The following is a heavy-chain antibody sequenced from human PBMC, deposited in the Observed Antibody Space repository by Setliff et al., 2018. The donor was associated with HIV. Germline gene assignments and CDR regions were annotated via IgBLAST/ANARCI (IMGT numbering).Heavy chain of an antibody. D-gene: IGHD6-25*01. Sequence: LRLSCATSGFSPRTYGLHWVRQAPGKGLEWVAVIWFDGSNKYYADSVKGRFTISRDNAKNSLYLQMSSLRAEDTAVYYCARSRPYNSALDYWGQGTLVTVSS. J-gene: IGHJ4*02. CDR3: ARSRPYNSALDY. CDR2: IWFDGSNK. CDR1: GFSPRTYG. V-gene: IGHV3-33*03.